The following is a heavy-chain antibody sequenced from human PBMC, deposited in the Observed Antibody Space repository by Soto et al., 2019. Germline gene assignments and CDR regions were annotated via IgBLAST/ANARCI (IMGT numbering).Heavy chain of an antibody. D-gene: IGHD6-13*01. CDR1: GYTFTNYY. Sequence: QVQLVQSGAEVKNPGASVKVSCKASGYTFTNYYIHWVRQAPGQGLEWMAIINPNGGSTNYAQKFQRRVTMARDTFTSTVYMELSSIRSEDTAIYYCARGLAAGDYWGQGTLVTVSS. CDR3: ARGLAAGDY. V-gene: IGHV1-46*01. J-gene: IGHJ4*02. CDR2: INPNGGST.